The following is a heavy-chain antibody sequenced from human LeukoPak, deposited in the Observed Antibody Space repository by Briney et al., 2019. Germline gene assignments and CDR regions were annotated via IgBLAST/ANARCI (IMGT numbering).Heavy chain of an antibody. D-gene: IGHD1-26*01. CDR1: GFTFSSYG. V-gene: IGHV3-23*01. J-gene: IGHJ4*02. CDR3: AKHSGSYFIYYVDS. Sequence: GGSLRLSCAASGFTFSSYGMSWVRQAPGKGLEWVSTISGSAYNTYYADSVKGRFTVSRDNSANTLYLQMNSLRADDTALYYCAKHSGSYFIYYVDSWGQGALVTVSS. CDR2: ISGSAYNT.